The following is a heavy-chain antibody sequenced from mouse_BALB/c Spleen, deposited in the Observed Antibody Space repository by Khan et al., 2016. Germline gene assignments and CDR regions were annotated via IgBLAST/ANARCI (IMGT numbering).Heavy chain of an antibody. Sequence: EVELVESGGGLVQPGGSRKLSCAASGFTFSSFGMHWVRQAPEKGLEWVAYISSGSSTIYYADTVKGRFTISRDNPKNTLFLQMTSLRSEDTAMYYSARSITTATPFDYWGQGTTLTVSS. V-gene: IGHV5-17*02. D-gene: IGHD1-2*01. CDR2: ISSGSSTI. CDR3: ARSITTATPFDY. CDR1: GFTFSSFG. J-gene: IGHJ2*01.